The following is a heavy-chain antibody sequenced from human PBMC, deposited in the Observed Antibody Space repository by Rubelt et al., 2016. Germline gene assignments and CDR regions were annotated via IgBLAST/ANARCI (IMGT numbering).Heavy chain of an antibody. CDR3: ARQSADETSGYYYVHF. D-gene: IGHD3-22*01. V-gene: IGHV4-59*05. CDR2: VYYTGST. Sequence: VQLVESGGGLVQPGGSLRLSCAASGFTFSTFAMSWVRQPPGKGLEWIGSVYYTGSTNYNPSLKSRVTISVDTSKNQFSLKLTSVTAADTAIYYCARQSADETSGYYYVHFWGQGARVTVSS. CDR1: GFTFSTFA. J-gene: IGHJ4*02.